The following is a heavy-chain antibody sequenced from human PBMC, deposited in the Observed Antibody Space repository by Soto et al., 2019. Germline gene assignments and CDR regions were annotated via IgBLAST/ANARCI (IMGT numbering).Heavy chain of an antibody. J-gene: IGHJ4*02. V-gene: IGHV3-33*01. CDR2: IWYDGSNK. D-gene: IGHD3-22*01. CDR3: ARDYDSSGYPRYYFDY. CDR1: GFTFSSYG. Sequence: QMQLVESGGGVVQPGRSLRLSCAASGFTFSSYGMHWVRQAPGKGLEWVAVIWYDGSNKYYADSVKGRFTISRDNSKNTLYLQMNSLRAEDTAVYYCARDYDSSGYPRYYFDYWGQGTLVTVSS.